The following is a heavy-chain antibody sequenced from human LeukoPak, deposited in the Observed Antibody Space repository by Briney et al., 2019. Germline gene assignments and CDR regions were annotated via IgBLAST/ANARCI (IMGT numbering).Heavy chain of an antibody. CDR1: GFTFSSYA. CDR2: ISYDGSNK. V-gene: IGHV3-30-3*01. CDR3: ARRAARFDWGVSYYYGMDV. D-gene: IGHD6-6*01. J-gene: IGHJ6*02. Sequence: GRSLRLSCAASGFTFSSYAMHWVRQAPGKGLEWVAVISYDGSNKYYADSVEGRFTISRDNSKNTLYLQMNSLRAEDTAVYYCARRAARFDWGVSYYYGMDVWGQGTTVTVSS.